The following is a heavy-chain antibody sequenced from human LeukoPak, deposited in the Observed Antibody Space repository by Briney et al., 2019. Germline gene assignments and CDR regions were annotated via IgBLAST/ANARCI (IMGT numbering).Heavy chain of an antibody. CDR1: GFSFSNFG. J-gene: IGHJ5*02. CDR3: ARGPYSSSWYDWFDP. Sequence: GGSLRLSCAASGFSFSNFGMAWVRQAPGKGLEWVSSISSSSSYIYYADSVKGRFTISRDNAKNSLYLQMNSLRAEDTAVYYCARGPYSSSWYDWFDPWGQGTLVTVSS. D-gene: IGHD6-13*01. V-gene: IGHV3-21*01. CDR2: ISSSSSYI.